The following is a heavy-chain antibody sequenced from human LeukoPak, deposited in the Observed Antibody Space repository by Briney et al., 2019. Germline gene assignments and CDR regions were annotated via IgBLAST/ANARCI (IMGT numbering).Heavy chain of an antibody. CDR1: GGSISSNYF. J-gene: IGHJ4*02. CDR2: IHFSGST. D-gene: IGHD3-10*01. CDR3: ARVGSYCFDY. Sequence: SETLSLTCTVSGGSISSNYFWGWIRQPPGEGLEWIASIHFSGSTYYNPSIKSRVTISVDTSKNQFSLRLRSVTAADTAMYYCARVGSYCFDYWGQGTLVTVSS. V-gene: IGHV4-39*01.